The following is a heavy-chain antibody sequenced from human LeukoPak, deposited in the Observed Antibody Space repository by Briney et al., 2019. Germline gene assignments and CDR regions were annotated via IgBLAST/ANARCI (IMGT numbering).Heavy chain of an antibody. D-gene: IGHD1-26*01. Sequence: QAGGSLRLSCAASGFTFSGYWMQWVRHAPGKGLVWVSRINSDGSTTTYADSVKGRFTISRDNAKNTLYLQMNSLRAEDTAMYYCARDGPSVGATIDYWGQGTLVTVSS. CDR3: ARDGPSVGATIDY. J-gene: IGHJ4*02. CDR2: INSDGSTT. CDR1: GFTFSGYW. V-gene: IGHV3-74*01.